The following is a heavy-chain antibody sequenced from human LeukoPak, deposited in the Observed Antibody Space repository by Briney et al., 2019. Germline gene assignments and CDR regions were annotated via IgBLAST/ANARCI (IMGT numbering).Heavy chain of an antibody. CDR3: ARADDSSGYRPSDY. D-gene: IGHD3-22*01. J-gene: IGHJ4*02. V-gene: IGHV3-48*01. Sequence: GGSLRLSCVASGFSFSGYSMNWVRQAPGRGLEWVSYIRTSSTSIYYADSVKGRFTISRDDAKNSLYLQMSSLRVEDTAIYYCARADDSSGYRPSDYWGQGTLVTVSS. CDR2: IRTSSTSI. CDR1: GFSFSGYS.